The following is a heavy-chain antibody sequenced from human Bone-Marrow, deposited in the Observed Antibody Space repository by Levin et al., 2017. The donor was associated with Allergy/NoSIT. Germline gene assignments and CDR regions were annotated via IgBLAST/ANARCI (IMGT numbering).Heavy chain of an antibody. V-gene: IGHV1-8*01. CDR3: ARGGWEITFGGVIAEDY. CDR2: MNPNSGNT. J-gene: IGHJ4*02. D-gene: IGHD3-16*02. CDR1: GYTFTSYD. Sequence: GESLKISCKASGYTFTSYDINWVRQATGQGLEWMGWMNPNSGNTGYAQKFQGRVTMTRNTSISTAYMELSSLRSEDTAVYYCARGGWEITFGGVIAEDYWGQGTLVTVSS.